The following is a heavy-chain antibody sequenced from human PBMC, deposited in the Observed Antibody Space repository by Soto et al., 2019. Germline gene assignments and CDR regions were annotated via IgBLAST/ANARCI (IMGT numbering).Heavy chain of an antibody. J-gene: IGHJ6*02. D-gene: IGHD3-3*01. CDR2: MDPNSGST. CDR3: ARERKFDFWRKGLDV. Sequence: QAQLVQSGAEAKKPGASVKVSCKASGYTFTSYDINWVLHAPGQGLEWLGWMDPNSGSTGYAQNLKGRVTMTRNISKNTAHMELSSLRSEDTAVYYCARERKFDFWRKGLDVWGQGTTVTVSS. CDR1: GYTFTSYD. V-gene: IGHV1-8*01.